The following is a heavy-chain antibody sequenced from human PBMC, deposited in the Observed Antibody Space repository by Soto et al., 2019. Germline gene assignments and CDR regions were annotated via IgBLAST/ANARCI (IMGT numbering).Heavy chain of an antibody. CDR3: AKSLIGACCSSTSCYGLACYYYYYGMDV. V-gene: IGHV3-30*18. D-gene: IGHD2-2*01. Sequence: QVQLVESGGGVVQPGRSLRLSCAASGFTFSSYGMHWVRQAPGKGLEWVAVISYDGSNKYYADSVKGRFTISRDNSKNTLYLQMNSLRAEDTAVYYCAKSLIGACCSSTSCYGLACYYYYYGMDVWGQGTTVTVSS. J-gene: IGHJ6*02. CDR1: GFTFSSYG. CDR2: ISYDGSNK.